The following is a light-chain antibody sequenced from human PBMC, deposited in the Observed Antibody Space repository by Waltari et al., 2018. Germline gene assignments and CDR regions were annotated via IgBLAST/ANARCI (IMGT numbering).Light chain of an antibody. CDR3: QSYDTNLRDWV. J-gene: IGLJ3*02. CDR1: SPTNGAGYD. Sequence: QSVLTQPPSVSGAPGQRVTISCIGSSPTNGAGYDGRWYQPLPGTAPKPLIYGDTSRPSGVPDRFSASKSGTSVSLAITGLQPEDEAHYYCQSYDTNLRDWVFGGGTKLTVL. V-gene: IGLV1-40*01. CDR2: GDT.